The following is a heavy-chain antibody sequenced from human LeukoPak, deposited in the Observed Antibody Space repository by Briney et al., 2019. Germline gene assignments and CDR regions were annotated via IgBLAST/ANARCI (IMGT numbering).Heavy chain of an antibody. CDR2: IFPRDSDT. V-gene: IGHV5-51*01. J-gene: IGHJ4*02. Sequence: PGESLKISCKGSGYSFTNYWIAWVRQMPGKGLEWMGIIFPRDSDTTYSPSFQGQVTISADKSISTAYLQWSSLKASDTAMYYCARLIRSYDSSGYYLYWGQGTLVTVSS. CDR1: GYSFTNYW. D-gene: IGHD3-22*01. CDR3: ARLIRSYDSSGYYLY.